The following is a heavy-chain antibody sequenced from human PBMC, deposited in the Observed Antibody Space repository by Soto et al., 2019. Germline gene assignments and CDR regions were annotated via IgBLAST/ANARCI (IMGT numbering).Heavy chain of an antibody. V-gene: IGHV4-31*03. CDR2: IYYSGST. CDR3: ARMFYYDILTGYSPTYYFDY. D-gene: IGHD3-9*01. J-gene: IGHJ4*02. Sequence: SETLSLTCTVSGGSISSGGYYWSWIRQHPGKGLEWIGYIYYSGSTYYNPSLKSRVTISVDTSKNQFSLKLSSVTAADTAVYYCARMFYYDILTGYSPTYYFDYWGQGTLVTVSS. CDR1: GGSISSGGYY.